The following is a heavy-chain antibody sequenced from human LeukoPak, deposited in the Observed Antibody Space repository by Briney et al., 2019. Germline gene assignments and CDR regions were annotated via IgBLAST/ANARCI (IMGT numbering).Heavy chain of an antibody. CDR3: AKISSH. D-gene: IGHD3-3*02. Sequence: PGGSLRLSCAASGFTFSDHYIDWVRQAPGKGLEWVAFIRYDGTTKYYADSVKGRFTISRDNSRNMLYLEMNSLRAEDTAVYYCAKISSHWGQGTLVTVSS. J-gene: IGHJ4*02. CDR1: GFTFSDHY. V-gene: IGHV3-30*02. CDR2: IRYDGTTK.